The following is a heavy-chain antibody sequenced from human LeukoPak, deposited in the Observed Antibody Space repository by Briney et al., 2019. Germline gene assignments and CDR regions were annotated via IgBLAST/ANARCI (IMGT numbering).Heavy chain of an antibody. CDR3: ARVPLPYDYGDYVLY. CDR1: GFTFSSYW. CDR2: IKQVGSEK. J-gene: IGHJ4*02. V-gene: IGHV3-7*01. D-gene: IGHD4-17*01. Sequence: PGGSLRLSCAASGFTFSSYWMSWVRQAPGKGLEWVANIKQVGSEKYSVDSVKGRFTISRDNAKNSLYLQMNSLRAEDTAVYYCARVPLPYDYGDYVLYWGQGTLVTVSS.